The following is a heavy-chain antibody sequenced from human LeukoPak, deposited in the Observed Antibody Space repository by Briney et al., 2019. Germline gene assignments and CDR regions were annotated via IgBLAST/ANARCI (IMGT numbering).Heavy chain of an antibody. CDR1: GFTFSDYY. D-gene: IGHD3-9*01. Sequence: GGSLRLSCAASGFTFSDYYMSWIRQAPGKGLEWVSYISSSGSTIYYADSVKGRFTISRDNSKNTLYLQMNSLRAEDTAVYYCAKAGLRYFAYYYMDVWGKGTTVTVSS. CDR2: ISSSGSTI. V-gene: IGHV3-11*01. CDR3: AKAGLRYFAYYYMDV. J-gene: IGHJ6*03.